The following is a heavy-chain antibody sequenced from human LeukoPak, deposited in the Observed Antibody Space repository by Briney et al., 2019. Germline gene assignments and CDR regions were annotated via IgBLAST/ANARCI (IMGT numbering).Heavy chain of an antibody. V-gene: IGHV3-23*01. CDR1: GFTFSVYA. J-gene: IGHJ4*02. CDR3: SNLRGYSYVPDF. Sequence: GGSLRLSCAASGFTFSVYAMSWVRQVPGEGLQWVSTICGGGGCTHYVDSVKGRFTISRDNSKSILYLEMNSLRAEDSAIYYCSNLRGYSYVPDFWGQGTLVTVSS. D-gene: IGHD5-18*01. CDR2: ICGGGGCT.